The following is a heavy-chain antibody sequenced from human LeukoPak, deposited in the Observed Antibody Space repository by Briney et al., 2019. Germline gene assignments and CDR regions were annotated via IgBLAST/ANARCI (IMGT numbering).Heavy chain of an antibody. V-gene: IGHV3-21*01. Sequence: GGSLRLSCAASGFTFSSYTMNWVRQAPGKGLEWVSSISSSSSYIYYAESVKGRFTMSRDNAKNSLYLQMNSLRAEDTAVYYCARATTYDILTGYFDYWGQGTLVTVS. D-gene: IGHD3-9*01. CDR1: GFTFSSYT. CDR3: ARATTYDILTGYFDY. CDR2: ISSSSSYI. J-gene: IGHJ4*02.